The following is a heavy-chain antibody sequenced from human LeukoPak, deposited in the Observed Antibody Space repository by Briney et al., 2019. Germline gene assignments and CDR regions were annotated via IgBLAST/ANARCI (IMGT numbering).Heavy chain of an antibody. CDR3: AAVAAAGHRLDY. CDR1: GFTFTSSA. V-gene: IGHV1-58*01. D-gene: IGHD6-13*01. Sequence: SVKVSCKASGFTFTSSAVLWVRQARGQRLEWIGWIVVGSGNTNYAQKFQERVTITRDMSTSTAYMELSSLRSEDTAVYYCAAVAAAGHRLDYWGQGTLVTVSS. CDR2: IVVGSGNT. J-gene: IGHJ4*02.